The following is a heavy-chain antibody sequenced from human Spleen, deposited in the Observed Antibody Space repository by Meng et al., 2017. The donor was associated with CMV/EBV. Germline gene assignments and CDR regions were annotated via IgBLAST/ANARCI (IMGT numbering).Heavy chain of an antibody. Sequence: GESLKISCAASGFTFSSYAMHWVRQAPGKGLEWVAVISYDGSNKYYADSVKGRFTISRDNSKNTLYLQMNSLRAEDTAIYYCTGTNYDFRHWGQGTLVTVSS. CDR2: ISYDGSNK. D-gene: IGHD3-3*01. CDR1: GFTFSSYA. J-gene: IGHJ4*02. V-gene: IGHV3-30-3*01. CDR3: TGTNYDFRH.